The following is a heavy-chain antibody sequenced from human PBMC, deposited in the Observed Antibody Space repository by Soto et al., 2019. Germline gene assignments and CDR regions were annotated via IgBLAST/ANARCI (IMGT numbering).Heavy chain of an antibody. Sequence: ASVKVSCKVSGYTLTELSMHWVRQAPGKGLEWMGGFDPEDGETIYAQKFQGRVTMTEDTSTDTAYMELSSLRSEDTAVYYCATSAPHTLANYYDSSGPRYWGQGTLVTVS. CDR3: ATSAPHTLANYYDSSGPRY. CDR1: GYTLTELS. CDR2: FDPEDGET. D-gene: IGHD3-22*01. V-gene: IGHV1-24*01. J-gene: IGHJ4*02.